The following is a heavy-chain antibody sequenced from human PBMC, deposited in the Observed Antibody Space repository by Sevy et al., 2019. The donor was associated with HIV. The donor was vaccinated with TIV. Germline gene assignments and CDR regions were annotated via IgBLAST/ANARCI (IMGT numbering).Heavy chain of an antibody. D-gene: IGHD3-22*01. J-gene: IGHJ4*02. V-gene: IGHV3-23*01. CDR1: GFTFSSYA. Sequence: GGSLRLSCAASGFTFSSYAMSWVRQAPGKGLEWVSAISGSGGSTYYEDSVKGRFTISRDNSKNTLYLQMNSLRAEDTAVYYCAKGTSGTYYYDSSGYSQTYYFDYWGQGTLVTVSS. CDR2: ISGSGGST. CDR3: AKGTSGTYYYDSSGYSQTYYFDY.